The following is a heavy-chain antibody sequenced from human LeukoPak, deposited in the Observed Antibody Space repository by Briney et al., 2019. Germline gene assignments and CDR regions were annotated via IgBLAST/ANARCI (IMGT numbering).Heavy chain of an antibody. CDR3: ARGGGD. V-gene: IGHV3-33*01. D-gene: IGHD3-16*01. CDR2: IWYDGSNK. J-gene: IGHJ4*02. CDR1: GFTFSSYG. Sequence: GGSLRLSCAASGFTFSSYGMHWVRQAPGKGLEWVAVIWYDGSNKYYADSVKGRFTISRDNAKNSLYLLMNSLRAEDTAVYYCARGGGDWGQGTLVTVSS.